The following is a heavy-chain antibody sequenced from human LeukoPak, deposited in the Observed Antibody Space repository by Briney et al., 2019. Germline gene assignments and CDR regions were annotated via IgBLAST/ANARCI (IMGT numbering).Heavy chain of an antibody. CDR3: AKAGYGPRYYYYGMDV. J-gene: IGHJ6*02. Sequence: PGRSLRLSCAASGFTFSSYGMHWVRQAPGKGLEWVAVISYDGSNKYYADSVKGRFTISRDNSKNTLYQQMNSLRAEDTAVYYCAKAGYGPRYYYYGMDVWGQGTTVTVSS. CDR1: GFTFSSYG. D-gene: IGHD5-18*01. CDR2: ISYDGSNK. V-gene: IGHV3-30*18.